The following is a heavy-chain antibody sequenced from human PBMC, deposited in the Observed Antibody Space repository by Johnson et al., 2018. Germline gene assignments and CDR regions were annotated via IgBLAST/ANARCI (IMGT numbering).Heavy chain of an antibody. J-gene: IGHJ3*02. CDR3: AKERYTSGWHYAFDI. D-gene: IGHD6-19*01. V-gene: IGHV3-30*18. CDR1: GFTFNNYD. CDR2: ISYDGQIK. Sequence: QVQLVQSGGGVVQPGRSLRLSCAASGFTFNNYDIHWVRHAPGKGLEWVSLISYDGQIKYYADSVKGRFTISRDNSKNTLYLQLNSLRAEDTAVYYCAKERYTSGWHYAFDIWGQGTLVTVSS.